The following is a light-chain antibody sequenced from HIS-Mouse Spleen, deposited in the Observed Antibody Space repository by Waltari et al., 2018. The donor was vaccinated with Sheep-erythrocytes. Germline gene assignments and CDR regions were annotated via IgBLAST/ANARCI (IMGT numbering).Light chain of an antibody. J-gene: IGKJ3*01. V-gene: IGKV2-28*01. CDR3: MQALQTPIFT. CDR2: LGS. CDR1: QSLLHSNGYNY. Sequence: DIVMTQSPLSLPVTPGKPASTSCRSSQSLLHSNGYNYLDWYLQKPGQSPQLLIYLGSNRASGVPDRFSGSGSGTDFTLKISRVEAEDVGVYYCMQALQTPIFTFGPGTKVDIK.